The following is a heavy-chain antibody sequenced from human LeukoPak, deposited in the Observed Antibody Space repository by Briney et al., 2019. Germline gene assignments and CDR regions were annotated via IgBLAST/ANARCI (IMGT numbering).Heavy chain of an antibody. D-gene: IGHD3-16*01. CDR2: IKHSGST. CDR1: GGSFSGYY. J-gene: IGHJ6*02. CDR3: ARNYGHYAGMDV. V-gene: IGHV4-34*01. Sequence: SETLSLTCAVYGGSFSGYYWSWIRQPPGKGLEWIGEIKHSGSTNYNPSLKSRVTISVDTSKNQFSLKLSSVTAADTAVYYCARNYGHYAGMDVWRQGTTLTVPS.